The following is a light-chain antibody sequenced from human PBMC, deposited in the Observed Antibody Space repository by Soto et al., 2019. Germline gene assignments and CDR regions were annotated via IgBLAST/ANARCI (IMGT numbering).Light chain of an antibody. Sequence: ELVLTQSPGTLSLSPGERATLSCRASQSVTGSYLAGYQQKPGQAPRLLVYGASRRATGIPDRCTGSGSGTDFTLTITSLEPEDFAVYYCQQYGSLPRAFGQGTKVEIK. J-gene: IGKJ1*01. CDR2: GAS. CDR1: QSVTGSY. CDR3: QQYGSLPRA. V-gene: IGKV3-20*01.